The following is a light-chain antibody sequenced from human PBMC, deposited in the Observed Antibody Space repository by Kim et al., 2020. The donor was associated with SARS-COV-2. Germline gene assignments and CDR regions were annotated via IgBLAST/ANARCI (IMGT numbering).Light chain of an antibody. CDR3: QAWDSSTFWV. J-gene: IGLJ3*02. V-gene: IGLV3-1*01. Sequence: SPRQTASITCSGDKLPDKYAFWYQQKPGQSPVLVIYQDSQRPSGIPVRFSCSNSGNTATLTISGTQAMDEADYYFQAWDSSTFWVFGGGTQLTVL. CDR1: KLPDKY. CDR2: QDS.